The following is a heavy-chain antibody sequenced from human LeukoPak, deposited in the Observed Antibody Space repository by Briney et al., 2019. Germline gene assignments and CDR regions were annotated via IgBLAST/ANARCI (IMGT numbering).Heavy chain of an antibody. D-gene: IGHD3-16*01. CDR1: GFTFSSSD. V-gene: IGHV3-30*02. CDR3: AKGYRNHLLILLDS. Sequence: GGSLRLSCAASGFTFSSSDMHWVRQAPGKGLEWVAFIRYDGNNKYYADSVKGRLTVTRDNSKNTLYLQMNSLRAADTAVYYCAKGYRNHLLILLDSWGQGTLVTVSS. J-gene: IGHJ5*01. CDR2: IRYDGNNK.